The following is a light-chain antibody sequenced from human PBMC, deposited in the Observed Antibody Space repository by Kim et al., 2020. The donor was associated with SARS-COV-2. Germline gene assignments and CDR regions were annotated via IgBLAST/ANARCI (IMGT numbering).Light chain of an antibody. CDR2: DTS. J-gene: IGKJ3*01. Sequence: EIVLTQTPGTLSLSPGDRATLSCRASQSLTYLAWYQQKPGQAPRLLIYDTSTRATGIPDRFRGGGSGTDFTLTINSLAPEDFAVYYCHHYGTSSFTFVPGTKVDIK. V-gene: IGKV3-20*01. CDR1: QSLTY. CDR3: HHYGTSSFT.